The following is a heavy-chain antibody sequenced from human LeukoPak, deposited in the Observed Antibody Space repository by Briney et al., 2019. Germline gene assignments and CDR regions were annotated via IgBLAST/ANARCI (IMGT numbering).Heavy chain of an antibody. V-gene: IGHV1-2*02. CDR3: ARGFDFDYYDSSGLLFEY. Sequence: ASVKVSCKASGYTFTGYHIHWVRQAPGQGLEWMGWIHPNSGETLYAQKFHGRVTMTRDTSISTAYMELSRLRSDDTAVYYCARGFDFDYYDSSGLLFEYWGQGTLVTVSS. D-gene: IGHD3-22*01. CDR1: GYTFTGYH. CDR2: IHPNSGET. J-gene: IGHJ4*02.